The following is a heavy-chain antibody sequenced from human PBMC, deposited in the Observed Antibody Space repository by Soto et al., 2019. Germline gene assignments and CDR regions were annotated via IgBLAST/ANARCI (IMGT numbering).Heavy chain of an antibody. V-gene: IGHV3-21*01. D-gene: IGHD3-10*01. CDR1: GFTFSSYS. CDR3: AREGVQHGSGPYYYYGMDV. J-gene: IGHJ6*02. CDR2: ISSSSSYI. Sequence: EVQLVESGGGLVKPGGSLRLSCAASGFTFSSYSMNWVRQAPGKGLEWVSSISSSSSYIYYADSVKGRFTISRDNAKNALYPQKNSLRAEDTAVDYCAREGVQHGSGPYYYYGMDVWGQGTTVTVSS.